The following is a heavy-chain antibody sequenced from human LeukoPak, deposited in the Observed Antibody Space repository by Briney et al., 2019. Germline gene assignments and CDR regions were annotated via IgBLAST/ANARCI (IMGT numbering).Heavy chain of an antibody. CDR2: IWYDGSNK. J-gene: IGHJ6*03. V-gene: IGHV3-33*01. Sequence: PGRSLRLSCAASGFTFSSYGMHWVRQAPGKGLEWVAVIWYDGSNKYYADSVKGRFTISRDNSKNTLYLQMNSLRAEDTAVYYCARDFIYDFWSGYYYYYMDVWGKGTTVTVSS. D-gene: IGHD3-3*01. CDR3: ARDFIYDFWSGYYYYYMDV. CDR1: GFTFSSYG.